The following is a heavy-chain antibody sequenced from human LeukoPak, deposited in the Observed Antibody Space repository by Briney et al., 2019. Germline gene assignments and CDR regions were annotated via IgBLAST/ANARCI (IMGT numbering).Heavy chain of an antibody. Sequence: SVKVSCKASGGTFSSYAISWVRQAPGQGLEWMGGIIPIFGTANYAQKFQGRVTITADESTSTAYMELSSLRSEDTAVYYCARADIVLMVYAIYYGMDVWGHGTTVTVSS. V-gene: IGHV1-69*13. CDR3: ARADIVLMVYAIYYGMDV. J-gene: IGHJ6*02. D-gene: IGHD2-8*01. CDR1: GGTFSSYA. CDR2: IIPIFGTA.